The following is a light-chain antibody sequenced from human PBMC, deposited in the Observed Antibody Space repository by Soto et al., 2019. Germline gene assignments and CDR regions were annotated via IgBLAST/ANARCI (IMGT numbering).Light chain of an antibody. CDR2: GAS. Sequence: EIVMTQSPATLSVSPGERATLSCRASQSVSGNLAWYQQKPGQAPRLLIYGASTRATGIPARFSGSGSGTDFTLTISSLQPEDFATYYCQQSYSTSWTFGQGTKVDIK. V-gene: IGKV3-15*01. J-gene: IGKJ1*01. CDR3: QQSYSTSWT. CDR1: QSVSGN.